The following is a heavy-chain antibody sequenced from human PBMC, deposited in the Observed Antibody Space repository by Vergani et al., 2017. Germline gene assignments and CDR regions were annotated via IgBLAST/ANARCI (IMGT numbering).Heavy chain of an antibody. CDR2: ISYDGSNK. V-gene: IGHV3-30*04. D-gene: IGHD5-12*01. J-gene: IGHJ6*03. CDR1: GFTFSSYA. CDR3: AGEGWGYEYYDYYDMDV. Sequence: QVQLVESGGGVVQPGRSLRLSCAASGFTFSSYAMHWVRQAPGKGLAWVAVISYDGSNKYYADSVKGRFTISRDNSKNTMYLQMNSLRAGYVAAYYCAGEGWGYEYYDYYDMDVWGKGTTVTVSS.